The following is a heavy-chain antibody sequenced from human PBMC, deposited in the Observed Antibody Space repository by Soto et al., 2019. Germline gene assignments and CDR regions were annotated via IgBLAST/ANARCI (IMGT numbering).Heavy chain of an antibody. CDR3: ARGGGWYVWFDP. V-gene: IGHV1-3*01. D-gene: IGHD6-19*01. CDR1: GCTISSYA. CDR2: INAGNGNT. J-gene: IGHJ5*02. Sequence: ASVKVSCKASGCTISSYAISWVRQAPGQRLEWMGWINAGNGNTKYSQKFQGRVTITRDTSASTAYMELSSLRSEDTAVYYCARGGGWYVWFDPWGQGTLVTSPQ.